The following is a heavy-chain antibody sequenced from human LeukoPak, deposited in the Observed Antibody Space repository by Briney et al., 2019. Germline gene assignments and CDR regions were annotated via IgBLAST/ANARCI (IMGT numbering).Heavy chain of an antibody. CDR2: ISAYNGNT. J-gene: IGHJ4*02. V-gene: IGHV1-18*01. D-gene: IGHD3-9*01. Sequence: ASVKVSCKASGYTFTSYGISWVRQAPGQGLEWMGWISAYNGNTNYAQKLQGRVTMTTDTSTSTAYMELSRLRSDDTAVYYCARGPYYDILTGYSPADYWGQGTLVSVSS. CDR1: GYTFTSYG. CDR3: ARGPYYDILTGYSPADY.